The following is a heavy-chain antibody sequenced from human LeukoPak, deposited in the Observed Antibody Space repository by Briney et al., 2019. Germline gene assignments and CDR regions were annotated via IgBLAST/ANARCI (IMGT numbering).Heavy chain of an antibody. CDR1: GFTFSTYS. D-gene: IGHD1-20*01. CDR2: ISGSSTYI. CDR3: ARTNWTDY. V-gene: IGHV3-21*01. J-gene: IGHJ4*02. Sequence: GGSLRLSCPACGFTFSTYSMNWVRQAPRKGLEWVSSISGSSTYIYYADSVKGRFSISRDNAKNSLYLQMNSLRAEDTAVYYCARTNWTDYWGQGTLVTVSS.